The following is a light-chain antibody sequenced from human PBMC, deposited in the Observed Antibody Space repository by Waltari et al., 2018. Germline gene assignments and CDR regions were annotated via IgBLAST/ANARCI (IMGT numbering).Light chain of an antibody. CDR1: QGIGKS. V-gene: IGKV1-27*01. Sequence: DNQMTQSPSSLSAGVGDRVTITCRASQGIGKSLAWYQQIPGKVPQVLIYAASTLQSGVPSRFSASGSGTDFTLTISSLQPEDVATYYCQKYDSAPATFGGGTKVEIK. CDR3: QKYDSAPAT. J-gene: IGKJ4*01. CDR2: AAS.